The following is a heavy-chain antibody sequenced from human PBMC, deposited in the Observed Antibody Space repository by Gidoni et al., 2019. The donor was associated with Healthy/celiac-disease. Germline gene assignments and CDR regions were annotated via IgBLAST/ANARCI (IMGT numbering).Heavy chain of an antibody. CDR2: IYHSGST. D-gene: IGHD6-13*01. CDR3: ARAREQQLVTY. CDR1: GYSISSGYY. J-gene: IGHJ4*02. Sequence: GLVKPSETLSLTCAVSGYSISSGYYWGWIRQPPGKGLEWIGSIYHSGSTYYNPSLKSRVTISVDTSKNQFSLKLSSVTAADTAVYYCARAREQQLVTYWCQGTLVTVSS. V-gene: IGHV4-38-2*01.